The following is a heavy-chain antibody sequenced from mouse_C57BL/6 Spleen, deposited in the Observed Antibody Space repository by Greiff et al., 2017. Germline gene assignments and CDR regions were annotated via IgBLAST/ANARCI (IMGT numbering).Heavy chain of an antibody. CDR3: ARWGEFAY. CDR1: GYTFTSYW. V-gene: IGHV1-69*01. Sequence: QVQLQQPGAELVMPGASVKLSCKASGYTFTSYWMHWVKQMPGQGLEWIGEIDPSDSDTNYNQKFKGKSTLTVYKSSSTAYMQLSSLTSEDSAVYYCARWGEFAYWGQGTLVTVSA. CDR2: IDPSDSDT. J-gene: IGHJ3*01.